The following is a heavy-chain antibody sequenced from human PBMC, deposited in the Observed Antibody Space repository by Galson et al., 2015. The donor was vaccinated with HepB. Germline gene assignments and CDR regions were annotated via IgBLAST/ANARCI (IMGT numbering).Heavy chain of an antibody. CDR2: IIPIFGTA. CDR1: GGTFSSYA. Sequence: SVKVSCKASGGTFSSYAISWVRQAPGQGLEWMGGIIPIFGTANYAQKFQGRVTITADKSTSTTYMELSSLRPEDTAVYYCARVGARPGSYYDYYYGMDVWGQGTTVTVSS. V-gene: IGHV1-69*06. J-gene: IGHJ6*02. CDR3: ARVGARPGSYYDYYYGMDV. D-gene: IGHD3-16*01.